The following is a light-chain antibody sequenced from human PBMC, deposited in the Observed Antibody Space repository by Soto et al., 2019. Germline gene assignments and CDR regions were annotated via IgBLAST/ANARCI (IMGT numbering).Light chain of an antibody. CDR2: GAS. J-gene: IGKJ1*01. Sequence: EIVLTQSPATLFLSPGERATLSCRASQSVSSYLAWYQQKPGQAPRLLIYGASTRATGIPARFSGSGSGTDFTLTISRLEPEDFAVYYCQQYGSSPWTFGQGTKVGIK. V-gene: IGKV3-20*01. CDR3: QQYGSSPWT. CDR1: QSVSSY.